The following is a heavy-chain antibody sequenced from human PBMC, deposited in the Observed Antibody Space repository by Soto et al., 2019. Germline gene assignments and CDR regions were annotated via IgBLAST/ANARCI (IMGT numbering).Heavy chain of an antibody. CDR2: ISSSSSYI. CDR3: ARDSYSGSYYSLFGAFDI. J-gene: IGHJ3*02. V-gene: IGHV3-21*01. Sequence: GGSLRLSCAASGFTFSSYSMNWVRQAPGKGLEWVSSISSSSSYIYYADSVKGRFTISRDNAKNSLYLQMNSLRAEDTAVYYCARDSYSGSYYSLFGAFDIWGQGTMVTVSS. D-gene: IGHD1-26*01. CDR1: GFTFSSYS.